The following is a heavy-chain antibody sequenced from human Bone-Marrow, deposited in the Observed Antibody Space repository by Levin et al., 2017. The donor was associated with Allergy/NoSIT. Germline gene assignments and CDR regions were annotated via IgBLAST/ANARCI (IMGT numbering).Heavy chain of an antibody. V-gene: IGHV3-64D*06. CDR2: ISSNGGST. D-gene: IGHD6-19*01. CDR3: VKDGAVAGIFVRRYWYFDL. CDR1: GFTFSSYA. Sequence: GGSLRLSCSASGFTFSSYAMHWVRQAPGKGLEYVSAISSNGGSTYYADSVKGRFTISRDNSKNTLYLQMSSLRAEDTAVYYCVKDGAVAGIFVRRYWYFDLWGRGTLVTVSS. J-gene: IGHJ2*01.